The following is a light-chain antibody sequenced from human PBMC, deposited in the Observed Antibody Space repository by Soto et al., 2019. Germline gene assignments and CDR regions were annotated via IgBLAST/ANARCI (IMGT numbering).Light chain of an antibody. CDR2: DVS. CDR1: SSDVGGYNF. V-gene: IGLV2-14*03. J-gene: IGLJ1*01. CDR3: TSYTSSITYV. Sequence: QSALTQPASVSGSPGQSITISCTGTSSDVGGYNFVSWYQHHPGKAPKLIIYDVSNRPSVVSNRFSGSKSGNTASLTISGLQAEDEADYYCTSYTSSITYVFGTGTKLTVL.